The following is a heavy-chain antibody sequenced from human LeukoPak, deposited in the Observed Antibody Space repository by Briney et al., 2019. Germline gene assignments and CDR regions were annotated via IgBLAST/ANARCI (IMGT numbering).Heavy chain of an antibody. Sequence: GESLQISCKGSGYSFTSYWIGWVRQMPGKGLEWMGIIYPGDSDTRYSPSFQGQVTISADKSISTAYLQWSSLKASDTAMYYCAASVAVAGSYFDYWGQGTLVTVSS. CDR2: IYPGDSDT. D-gene: IGHD6-19*01. J-gene: IGHJ4*02. V-gene: IGHV5-51*01. CDR1: GYSFTSYW. CDR3: AASVAVAGSYFDY.